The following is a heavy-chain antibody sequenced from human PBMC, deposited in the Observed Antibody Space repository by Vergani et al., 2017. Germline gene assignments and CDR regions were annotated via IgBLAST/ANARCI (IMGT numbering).Heavy chain of an antibody. J-gene: IGHJ4*02. Sequence: EVQLVESGGGLVKPGGSLRLSCAASGFTFSSYSMNWVRQAPGKGLEWVSSISSSSSYIYYADSVEGRFTISRDKAKNSLYLQMNSLRAEDTAVYYCASNRAAGSNSPFDYWGQGTLVTVSS. CDR1: GFTFSSYS. CDR2: ISSSSSYI. V-gene: IGHV3-21*01. CDR3: ASNRAAGSNSPFDY. D-gene: IGHD4-23*01.